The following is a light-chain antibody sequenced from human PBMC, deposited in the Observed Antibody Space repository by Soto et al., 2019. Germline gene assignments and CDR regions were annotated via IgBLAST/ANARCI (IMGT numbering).Light chain of an antibody. CDR1: QSVSSSY. CDR3: QQYGSSYT. J-gene: IGKJ3*01. V-gene: IGKV3-20*01. CDR2: DAS. Sequence: EIVLTQSPGTLSLSPGERDTLSCRASQSVSSSYLAWYQQKPGQAPRLLIYDASSRAPGIPDRFSGSGSGTDFTLPISRLEPEDCAVYYCQQYGSSYTFGPGTKVDIK.